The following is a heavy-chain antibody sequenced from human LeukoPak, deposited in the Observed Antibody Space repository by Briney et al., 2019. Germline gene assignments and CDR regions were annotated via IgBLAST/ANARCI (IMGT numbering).Heavy chain of an antibody. Sequence: GESLKISCKGSGYSFTTYWIAWVRRLPGKGLEWLGIINPADSETKYSPSFKGEVTFSADKSFSTAYLQWISLPASDTALYYCARRASDRLTPGAFDIWGQGTMVTVSS. J-gene: IGHJ3*02. D-gene: IGHD4-23*01. CDR3: ARRASDRLTPGAFDI. V-gene: IGHV5-51*06. CDR1: GYSFTTYW. CDR2: INPADSET.